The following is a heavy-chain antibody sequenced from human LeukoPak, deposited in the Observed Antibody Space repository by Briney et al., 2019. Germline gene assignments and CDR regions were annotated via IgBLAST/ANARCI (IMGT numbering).Heavy chain of an antibody. CDR3: AKDLGIVVVVAAIDY. V-gene: IGHV3-30*18. CDR2: ISYDGSNK. J-gene: IGHJ4*02. Sequence: GGSLRLSCSASGFTFSSYGMHWVRQAPGKGLEWVAVISYDGSNKYYADSVKGRFTISRDNSKNTLYLQMNSLRAGDTAVYYCAKDLGIVVVVAAIDYWGQGTLVTVSS. CDR1: GFTFSSYG. D-gene: IGHD2-15*01.